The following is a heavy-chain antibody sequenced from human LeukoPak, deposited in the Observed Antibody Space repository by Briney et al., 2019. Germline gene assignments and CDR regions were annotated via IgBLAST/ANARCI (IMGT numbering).Heavy chain of an antibody. J-gene: IGHJ5*02. CDR3: AGFAPITVTQAHPTVDWFDP. V-gene: IGHV4-34*01. CDR2: ISHSGST. D-gene: IGHD4-17*01. CDR1: VGPFSVYY. Sequence: SETLSLTCAVYVGPFSVYYWSWIRQPPGKGLEWIGEISHSGSTNYNPSLKSRVTISVDTSKNQFSLKLSSATASDTAVYYCAGFAPITVTQAHPTVDWFDPWGQGTLVTVSS.